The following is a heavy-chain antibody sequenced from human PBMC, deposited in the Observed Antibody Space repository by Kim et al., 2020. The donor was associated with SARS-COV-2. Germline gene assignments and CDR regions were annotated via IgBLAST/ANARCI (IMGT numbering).Heavy chain of an antibody. CDR1: GGSISSSSYY. CDR2: IYYSGST. CDR3: ARPVVGATIIGGFDY. D-gene: IGHD1-26*01. Sequence: SETLSLTCTVSGGSISSSSYYWGWIRQPPGKGLEWIGSIYYSGSTYYNPSLKSRVTISVDTSKNQFSLKLSSVTAADTAVYYCARPVVGATIIGGFDYWGQGTLVTVSS. V-gene: IGHV4-39*01. J-gene: IGHJ4*02.